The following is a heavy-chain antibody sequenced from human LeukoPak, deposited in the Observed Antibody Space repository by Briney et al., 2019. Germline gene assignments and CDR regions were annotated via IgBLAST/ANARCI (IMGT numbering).Heavy chain of an antibody. J-gene: IGHJ4*02. V-gene: IGHV3-21*01. D-gene: IGHD3-22*01. CDR1: GFTFSSFS. CDR2: ISTTSVYI. CDR3: ARVAPDYYDPGDY. Sequence: PGRSLSLSCAASGFTFSSFSTNWGRHAPGRGLEWGSSISTTSVYIHYADSVKGRFTISRDNPKSSLYPQMSSLSAEDTAVYNCARVAPDYYDPGDYWGQGTLVTVSS.